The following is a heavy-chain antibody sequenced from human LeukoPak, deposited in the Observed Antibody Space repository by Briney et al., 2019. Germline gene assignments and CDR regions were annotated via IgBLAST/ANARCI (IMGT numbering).Heavy chain of an antibody. CDR2: IRYDGSNK. D-gene: IGHD2-2*01. CDR3: AKDLVSYCSSTSCYRGGDAVTTGVSIDY. Sequence: GGSLRLSCAASGFTFSSYGMHWVRQAPGKGLEWVAFIRYDGSNKYYADSVKGRFTISRDNSKNTLYLQMNSLRAEDTAVYYCAKDLVSYCSSTSCYRGGDAVTTGVSIDYWGQGTLVTVSS. J-gene: IGHJ4*02. V-gene: IGHV3-30*02. CDR1: GFTFSSYG.